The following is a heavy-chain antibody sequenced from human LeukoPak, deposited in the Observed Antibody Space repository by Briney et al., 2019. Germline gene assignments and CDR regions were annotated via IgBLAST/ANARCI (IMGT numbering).Heavy chain of an antibody. CDR2: IIGDGATT. Sequence: GGSLLLSSSVAGFTFYNYAMHWVRRAPGKGREWVSLIIGDGATTYYADSVKGRFTISRDNSKNSLYLQMNSLRTEDTALYYCAKPPPPYGRWGQGTLVTVSS. CDR1: GFTFYNYA. CDR3: AKPPPPYGR. D-gene: IGHD1-14*01. V-gene: IGHV3-43*02. J-gene: IGHJ4*02.